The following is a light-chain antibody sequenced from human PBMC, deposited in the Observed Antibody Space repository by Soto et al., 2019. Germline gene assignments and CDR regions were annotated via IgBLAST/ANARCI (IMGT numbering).Light chain of an antibody. J-gene: IGKJ2*01. CDR1: QGISTY. Sequence: DIQLTQSPSFLSASVGDRVTITCRASQGISTYLAWYLQRPGKAPKLLIYGASTLQSGVPSRFSGSGSGTAFTLTISSLQPEEFGTYYCQQLTRDWYAFGQGTKLEIK. V-gene: IGKV1-9*01. CDR3: QQLTRDWYA. CDR2: GAS.